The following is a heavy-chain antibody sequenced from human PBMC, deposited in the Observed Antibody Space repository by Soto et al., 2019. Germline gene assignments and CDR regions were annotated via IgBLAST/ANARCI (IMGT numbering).Heavy chain of an antibody. V-gene: IGHV4-39*01. CDR3: ASSQKGYNWNYFDH. D-gene: IGHD1-20*01. Sequence: QLQLQESGPGLVKPSETLSLTCAVSGGSISGSYYYWGWLRQSPGRGPEWIGSVFYTGFTSYNPSLECRVSVSVDTSKNQFSLKVSAVTAADTAVYYCASSQKGYNWNYFDHWGQGALVTVAS. J-gene: IGHJ4*02. CDR2: VFYTGFT. CDR1: GGSISGSYYY.